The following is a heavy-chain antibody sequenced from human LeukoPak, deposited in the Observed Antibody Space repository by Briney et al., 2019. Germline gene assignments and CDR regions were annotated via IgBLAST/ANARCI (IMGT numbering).Heavy chain of an antibody. J-gene: IGHJ3*02. V-gene: IGHV4-61*02. Sequence: TSQTLSLTCTVSGGSISSGSYYWSWIRQPAGKGLEWIGRIYTSGSTNYNPSLKSRVTISVDTSKNQFSLKLSSVTAADTAVYYCARAYYDFWSGSASAFDIWGQGTMVTVPS. CDR3: ARAYYDFWSGSASAFDI. CDR1: GGSISSGSYY. CDR2: IYTSGST. D-gene: IGHD3-3*01.